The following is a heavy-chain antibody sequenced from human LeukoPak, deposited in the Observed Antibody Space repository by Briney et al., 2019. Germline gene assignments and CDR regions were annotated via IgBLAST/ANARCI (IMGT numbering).Heavy chain of an antibody. Sequence: PSETLSLTCAVYGGSFSGYYWSWIRQPPGKGLEWIGEINHSGSTNYNPSLKSRVTISVDMSKNQFSLKLSSVTAADTAVFYCASGEVAAAATWRGYYFDYWGQGTLVTVSS. CDR3: ASGEVAAAATWRGYYFDY. CDR1: GGSFSGYY. CDR2: INHSGST. J-gene: IGHJ4*02. V-gene: IGHV4-34*01. D-gene: IGHD6-13*01.